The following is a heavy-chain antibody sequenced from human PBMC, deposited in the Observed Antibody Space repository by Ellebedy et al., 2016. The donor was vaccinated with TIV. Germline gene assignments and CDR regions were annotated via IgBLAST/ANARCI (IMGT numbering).Heavy chain of an antibody. CDR2: IYYSGST. CDR1: GGSISSYY. Sequence: MPSETLSLTCTVSGGSISSYYWSRIRQPPGKGLEWIGYIYYSGSTNYNPSLKSRVTISVDTSKNQFSLKLSSVTAADTAVYYCARELGSSPDYWGQGTLVTVSS. D-gene: IGHD6-6*01. V-gene: IGHV4-59*01. CDR3: ARELGSSPDY. J-gene: IGHJ4*02.